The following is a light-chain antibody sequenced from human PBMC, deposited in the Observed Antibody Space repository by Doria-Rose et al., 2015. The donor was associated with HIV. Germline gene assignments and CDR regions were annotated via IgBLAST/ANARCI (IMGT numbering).Light chain of an antibody. V-gene: IGKV3-20*01. J-gene: IGKJ5*01. CDR2: DAS. CDR1: QRVKGSY. Sequence: TQPPGTLSLPPGERATLSCRASQRVKGSYLAWYQQKTGQALRLLIYDASTRATGIPDRFSGSGSGTDFTLTISRLEPEDVAVYYCQQYGTSRGTFGQGTRLEIK. CDR3: QQYGTSRGT.